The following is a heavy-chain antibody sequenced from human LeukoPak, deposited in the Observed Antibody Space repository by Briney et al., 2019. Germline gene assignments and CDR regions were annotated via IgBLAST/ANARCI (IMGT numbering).Heavy chain of an antibody. CDR1: GGSISSSSYY. V-gene: IGHV4-39*01. J-gene: IGHJ4*02. Sequence: PSETLSLTCTVSGGSISSSSYYWGWIRQPPGKGLEWIGSIYYSGSTYYNPSLKSRVTISVDTSKNQFSLKPSSVTAADTAVYYCARRCSSTSCYNTLPFDYWGQGTLVTVSS. D-gene: IGHD2-2*02. CDR3: ARRCSSTSCYNTLPFDY. CDR2: IYYSGST.